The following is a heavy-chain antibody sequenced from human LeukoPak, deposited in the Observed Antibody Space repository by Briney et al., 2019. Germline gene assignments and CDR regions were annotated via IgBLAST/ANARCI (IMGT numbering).Heavy chain of an antibody. J-gene: IGHJ4*02. CDR2: ISTGATKT. Sequence: GGSLRLSCAVSGFTTSYYAMSWVRQAPGKGLEWVSCISTGATKTYYVDSVKGRFTISRDNAKNSLYLQMNSLRAEDTAVYYCARGVTITFGGVIVRNDYFDYWGQGTLVTVSS. CDR3: ARGVTITFGGVIVRNDYFDY. V-gene: IGHV3-11*01. CDR1: GFTTSYYA. D-gene: IGHD3-16*02.